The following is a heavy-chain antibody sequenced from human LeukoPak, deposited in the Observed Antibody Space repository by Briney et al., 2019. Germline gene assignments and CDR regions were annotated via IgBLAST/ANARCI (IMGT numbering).Heavy chain of an antibody. V-gene: IGHV1-8*01. J-gene: IGHJ6*04. D-gene: IGHD6-19*01. CDR3: AKEIKWEQWLVGNGMDV. Sequence: ASVKVSCKASGYTFTSYDINWVRQATGQGLEWMGWMNPNSGNTGYAQKFQGRVTMTRNTSISTAYMELSSLRSEDTAVYYCAKEIKWEQWLVGNGMDVWGKGTTVTVSS. CDR2: MNPNSGNT. CDR1: GYTFTSYD.